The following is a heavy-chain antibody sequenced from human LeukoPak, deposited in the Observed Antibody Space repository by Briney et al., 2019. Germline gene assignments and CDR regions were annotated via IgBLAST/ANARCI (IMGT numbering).Heavy chain of an antibody. D-gene: IGHD3-22*01. J-gene: IGHJ4*02. CDR3: AKYYYDSSGTLDY. V-gene: IGHV3-23*01. CDR1: GFTFSSYA. Sequence: PGGSLRLSCAASGFTFSSYAMSWVRQAPGKGLEWVSAISGSGGSTYNADSVKGRFTISRDNSKNTLYLQMNSLRAEDTAVYYCAKYYYDSSGTLDYWGQGTLVTVSS. CDR2: ISGSGGST.